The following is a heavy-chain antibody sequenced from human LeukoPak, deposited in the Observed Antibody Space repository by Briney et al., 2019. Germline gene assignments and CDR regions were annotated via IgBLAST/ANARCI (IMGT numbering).Heavy chain of an antibody. CDR2: IGTAGDT. CDR3: AAFSGYYSY. CDR1: GFTVSIYD. J-gene: IGHJ4*02. Sequence: GRSLRLSCAASGFTVSIYDIHWVRQATGKCLEWVSAIGTAGDTYYPASVKARFTISRQNAKNSLYLQMNSLRAGDTAVYYCAAFSGYYSYWGQGTLVTVSS. V-gene: IGHV3-13*01. D-gene: IGHD3-3*01.